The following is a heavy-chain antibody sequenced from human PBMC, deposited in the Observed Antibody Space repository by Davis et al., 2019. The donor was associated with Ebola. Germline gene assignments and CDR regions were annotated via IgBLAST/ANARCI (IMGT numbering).Heavy chain of an antibody. CDR1: GFTFSSYA. CDR3: AKGGSSWSFDY. D-gene: IGHD6-13*01. J-gene: IGHJ4*02. V-gene: IGHV3-23*01. CDR2: FSGSGGST. Sequence: GESLKISCAASGFTFSSYAMSWVRQAPGKGLEWVSAFSGSGGSTYYADSVKGRFTISRDNSKNTLYLQMNSLRAEDTAVYYCAKGGSSWSFDYWGQGTLVTVSS.